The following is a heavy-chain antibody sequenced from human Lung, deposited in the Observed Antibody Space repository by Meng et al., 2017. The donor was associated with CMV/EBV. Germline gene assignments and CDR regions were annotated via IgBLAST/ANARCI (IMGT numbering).Heavy chain of an antibody. Sequence: QAQLAQSGAEVKEPGAAVKLSCKTSGYPFIDYHIHWVRQAPGQGLEWMGWISPYNGDTIYARDFQGRVNMTRDTSNRTLYMEVSRLRFDDTAVYYCARAIVKNGKRQFDYWGQGTLVTVSS. CDR2: ISPYNGDT. CDR1: GYPFIDYH. J-gene: IGHJ4*02. V-gene: IGHV1-2*02. D-gene: IGHD1-1*01. CDR3: ARAIVKNGKRQFDY.